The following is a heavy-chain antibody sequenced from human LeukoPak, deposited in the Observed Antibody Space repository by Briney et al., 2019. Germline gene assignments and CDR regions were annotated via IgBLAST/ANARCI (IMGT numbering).Heavy chain of an antibody. D-gene: IGHD3-10*01. CDR1: GGSFGGYY. CDR2: INHSGST. V-gene: IGHV4-34*01. Sequence: PSETLSLTCAVYGGSFGGYYWSWIRQPPGKGLEWIGEINHSGSTNYNPSLKSRVTISVDTSKNQFSLKLSSVTAADTAVYYCARVTPRITMVRGVIRQYFQHWGQGTLVTVSS. CDR3: ARVTPRITMVRGVIRQYFQH. J-gene: IGHJ1*01.